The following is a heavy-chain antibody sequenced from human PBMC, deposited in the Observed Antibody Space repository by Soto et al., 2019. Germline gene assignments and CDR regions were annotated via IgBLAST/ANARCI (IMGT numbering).Heavy chain of an antibody. Sequence: EVQLLESGGGLVQPGGSLRLSCAASGFTFSSYAMSWVRQAPGKGLEWVSAISGSGGSTYYADSVKGRFTISRDNSKNTLYLQMNSLRAEDTAVYYCAKDEGGNYIVLIAEVWFDPWGQGTLVTVSS. D-gene: IGHD2-8*01. CDR2: ISGSGGST. CDR3: AKDEGGNYIVLIAEVWFDP. J-gene: IGHJ5*02. V-gene: IGHV3-23*01. CDR1: GFTFSSYA.